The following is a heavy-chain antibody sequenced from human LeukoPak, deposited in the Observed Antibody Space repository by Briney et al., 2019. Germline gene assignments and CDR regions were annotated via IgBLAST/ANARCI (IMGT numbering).Heavy chain of an antibody. J-gene: IGHJ4*02. D-gene: IGHD4-17*01. Sequence: PSETLSLNCTVSGGSISSSSYYWGWIRQPPGKGLEWIGSIYYSGSTYYNPSLKSRVTISVDTSKNQFSLKLSSVTAADTAVYYCARHEESSYYGDYGRVDYWGQGTLVTVSS. CDR3: ARHEESSYYGDYGRVDY. V-gene: IGHV4-39*01. CDR2: IYYSGST. CDR1: GGSISSSSYY.